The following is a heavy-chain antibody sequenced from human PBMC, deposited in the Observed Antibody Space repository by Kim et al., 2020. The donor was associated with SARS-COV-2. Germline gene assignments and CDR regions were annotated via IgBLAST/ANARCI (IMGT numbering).Heavy chain of an antibody. CDR1: GSTFSDYY. D-gene: IGHD3-3*01. CDR3: ARGVMRFSEWTASGF. J-gene: IGHJ4*02. V-gene: IGHV3-11*01. Sequence: GGSLRLSCAASGSTFSDYYLSWVRQAPGKGLEWISYISSSGSTKYYADSVKGRFIISRDNADTSVFLQMNSLRAEDTAVYYCARGVMRFSEWTASGFWGQGSLVTVSS. CDR2: ISSSGSTK.